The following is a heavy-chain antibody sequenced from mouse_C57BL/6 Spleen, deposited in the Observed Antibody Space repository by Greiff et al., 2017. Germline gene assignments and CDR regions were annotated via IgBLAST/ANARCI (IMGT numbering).Heavy chain of an antibody. D-gene: IGHD1-3*01. CDR2: IRNKANNHAT. J-gene: IGHJ1*03. V-gene: IGHV6-6*01. Sequence: EVKVEESGGGLVQPGGSMKLSCAASGFTFSDAWMDWVRQSPEKGLEWVADIRNKANNHATYYAESVKGRFTISRDDSKSSVYLQMNSLRAEDTGIYYCTRGYIWYFDVWGTGTTVTVSS. CDR1: GFTFSDAW. CDR3: TRGYIWYFDV.